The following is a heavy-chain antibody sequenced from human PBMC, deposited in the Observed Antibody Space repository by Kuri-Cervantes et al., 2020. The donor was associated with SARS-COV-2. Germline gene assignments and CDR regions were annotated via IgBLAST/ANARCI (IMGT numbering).Heavy chain of an antibody. Sequence: GSLRLSCTVSGYSISSGYYWGWIRQPPGKGLEWIGSIYHSGSTYYNPSLKSRVTISVDTSKNQFSLKLSSVTAADTAVYYCARDPTTVLNPWYWFDPWGQGTLVTVSS. CDR1: GYSISSGYY. J-gene: IGHJ5*02. D-gene: IGHD4-23*01. CDR2: IYHSGST. CDR3: ARDPTTVLNPWYWFDP. V-gene: IGHV4-38-2*02.